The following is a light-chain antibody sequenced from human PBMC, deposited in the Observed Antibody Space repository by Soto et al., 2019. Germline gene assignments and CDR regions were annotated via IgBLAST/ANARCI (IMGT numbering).Light chain of an antibody. CDR1: QSVSSD. V-gene: IGKV3-15*01. J-gene: IGKJ4*02. CDR2: DAS. Sequence: EIVLTQSPATLSVSPGDRATLSCRASQSVSSDLAWFQQKPGQAPRFLIYDASTRATGIPARFSGSGSVTDFTLTMSSLQSEDFAISYCQQYNNWPLTFGGGTKVEIK. CDR3: QQYNNWPLT.